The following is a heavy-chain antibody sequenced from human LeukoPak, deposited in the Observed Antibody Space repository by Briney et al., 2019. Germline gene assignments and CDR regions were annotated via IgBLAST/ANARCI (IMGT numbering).Heavy chain of an antibody. CDR1: GYTFTSYG. D-gene: IGHD2-2*01. V-gene: IGHV1-18*01. CDR2: ISAYNGSI. CDR3: ARSVAKYCSSTSCYPIYFDY. Sequence: GASVKVSCKASGYTFTSYGISWVRQAPGQGLEWMGWISAYNGSINYAQKFQGRVTMTTDTSTSTAYMELRSLRSDDTAVYYCARSVAKYCSSTSCYPIYFDYWGQGTLVTVSS. J-gene: IGHJ4*02.